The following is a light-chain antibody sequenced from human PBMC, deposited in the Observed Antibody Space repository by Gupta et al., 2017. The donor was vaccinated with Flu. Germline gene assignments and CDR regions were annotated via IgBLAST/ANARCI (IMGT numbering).Light chain of an antibody. CDR3: SSDAGSNNWV. CDR1: SSDVGGYNY. CDR2: EVS. V-gene: IGLV2-8*01. J-gene: IGLJ3*02. Sequence: QSALTQPPSASGSPGQSVTISCTGTSSDVGGYNYVSWYQQHPGKAPKLMIYEVSKRPSGVPDRFSASKSGTTASLTVSGLQAEDEADYYCSSDAGSNNWVFGGGTKLTVL.